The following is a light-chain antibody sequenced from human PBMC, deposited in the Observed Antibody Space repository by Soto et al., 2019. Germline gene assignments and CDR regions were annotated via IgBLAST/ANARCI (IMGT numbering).Light chain of an antibody. CDR2: GAS. Sequence: EIVLTQSPGTLSLSPGERATLSCRASQSVSSSSLAWYQQRPGQAPRLLIYGASTRATGVPDRFSGSGSGADFTLTITRLEPEDFAVYSCQQYGSSPLTFGGGTKVENK. CDR1: QSVSSSS. V-gene: IGKV3-20*01. CDR3: QQYGSSPLT. J-gene: IGKJ4*01.